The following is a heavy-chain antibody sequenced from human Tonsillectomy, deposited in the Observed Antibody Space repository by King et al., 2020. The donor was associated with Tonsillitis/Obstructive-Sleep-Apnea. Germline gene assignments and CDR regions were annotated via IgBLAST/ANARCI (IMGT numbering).Heavy chain of an antibody. CDR1: GGSISSSSYY. CDR3: ARVKAAAGELSLPYYYCGMDV. D-gene: IGHD6-13*01. CDR2: IYYSGST. Sequence: QLQESGPGLVKPSETLSLTCTVSGGSISSSSYYWGWIRQPPGKGLEWIGSIYYSGSTYYNPSLKSRVTISVDTSKNQFSLKLSSVTGADTAVYYCARVKAAAGELSLPYYYCGMDVWGQGTTVTVSS. V-gene: IGHV4-39*07. J-gene: IGHJ6*02.